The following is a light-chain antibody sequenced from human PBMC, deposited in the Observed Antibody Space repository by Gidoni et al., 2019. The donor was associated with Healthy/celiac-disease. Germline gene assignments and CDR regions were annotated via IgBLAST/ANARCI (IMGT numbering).Light chain of an antibody. CDR3: CSYAGSSTFVV. CDR1: SSDVGSYNL. CDR2: EGN. Sequence: QSALTQPASASGSPGQSITISCTGTSSDVGSYNLVSWYQQNPGKAPKLMIYEGNTRPSGVSNRFSGSKSGNTASLTISGLQAEDEADYYCCSYAGSSTFVVFGGGTKLTVL. J-gene: IGLJ2*01. V-gene: IGLV2-23*03.